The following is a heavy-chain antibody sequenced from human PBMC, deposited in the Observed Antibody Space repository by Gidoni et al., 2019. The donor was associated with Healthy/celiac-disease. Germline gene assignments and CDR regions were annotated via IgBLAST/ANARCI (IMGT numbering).Heavy chain of an antibody. Sequence: QVQLQESGPGLVKPSETLSLTCTVSGGSVSSGSYYWSWIRQPPGKGLEWIGYIYYSGSTNYNPSLKSRVTISVDTSKNQFSLKLSSVTAADTAVYYCARGHYYDSSGYYWEYWGQGTLVTVSS. CDR3: ARGHYYDSSGYYWEY. CDR1: GGSVSSGSYY. J-gene: IGHJ4*02. CDR2: IYYSGST. V-gene: IGHV4-61*01. D-gene: IGHD3-22*01.